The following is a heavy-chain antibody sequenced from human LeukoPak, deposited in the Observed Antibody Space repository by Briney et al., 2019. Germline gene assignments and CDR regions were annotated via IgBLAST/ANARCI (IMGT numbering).Heavy chain of an antibody. CDR3: AKDLRIINYYYYYYMDV. V-gene: IGHV3-23*01. Sequence: GGSLRLSCAASGVTFSSYSMSWVRQPPGKGLEWVSAISDSGGSTYYADSVKGQFTISIDNSKNTLYLQMNRLRAEDTAVYYCAKDLRIINYYYYYYMDVWGKGTTVTVSS. D-gene: IGHD3-16*01. CDR1: GVTFSSYS. J-gene: IGHJ6*03. CDR2: ISDSGGST.